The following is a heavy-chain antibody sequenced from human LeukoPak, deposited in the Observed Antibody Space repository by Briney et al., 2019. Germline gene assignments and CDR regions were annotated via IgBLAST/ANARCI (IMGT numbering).Heavy chain of an antibody. CDR2: ISYSGNT. Sequence: SETLSLTCTVSGGSLIISNYYWGWIRQSPGKGLECIGKISYSGNTYYNPSLRSRVHMSVDTSKNQFSLTLSSVTAADTAVYYCARLTDFWGQGILVTASS. CDR1: GGSLIISNYY. CDR3: ARLTDF. J-gene: IGHJ4*02. V-gene: IGHV4-39*01.